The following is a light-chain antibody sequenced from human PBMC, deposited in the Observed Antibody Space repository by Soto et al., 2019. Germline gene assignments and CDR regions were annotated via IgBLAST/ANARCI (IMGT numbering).Light chain of an antibody. V-gene: IGKV3-20*01. CDR3: QQYDNSPIT. CDR1: QSVSSGY. J-gene: IGKJ5*01. CDR2: GAS. Sequence: EIVLTQSPGTLSLSPGERATLSCRASQSVSSGYLAWYQQKPGQAPRLLIYGASIRAAGIPDRFSGSGSGTDFTLTISRLEPEDFAVYYCQQYDNSPITFGQGTRL.